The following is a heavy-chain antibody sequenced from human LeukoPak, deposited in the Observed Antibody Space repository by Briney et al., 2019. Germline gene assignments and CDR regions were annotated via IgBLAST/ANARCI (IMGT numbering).Heavy chain of an antibody. J-gene: IGHJ6*03. CDR1: GFTFSTYD. V-gene: IGHV3-30*02. CDR2: IRYDASNK. D-gene: IGHD6-6*01. CDR3: AKSYSSSSRSFYYMDV. Sequence: GGSLRLSCAASGFTFSTYDIHWVRQAPGKGLEWVAFIRYDASNKKYADSVKGRFTISRDNSKNTLYLQMNSLRAEDTAVYYCAKSYSSSSRSFYYMDVWGKGTTVTVSS.